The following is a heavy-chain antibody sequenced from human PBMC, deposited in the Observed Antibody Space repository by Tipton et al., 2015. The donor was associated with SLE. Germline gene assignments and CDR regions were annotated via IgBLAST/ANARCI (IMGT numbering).Heavy chain of an antibody. Sequence: GSLRLSCAASGFTFSSYWMSWVRQAPGKGLEWVANIKQDGSEKYYVDSVKGRFTISRDNAKNSLYLQMNSLRAEDTAVYYCAREYSSSAPCRAFDIWGQGTMVTVSS. J-gene: IGHJ3*02. CDR1: GFTFSSYW. CDR3: AREYSSSAPCRAFDI. V-gene: IGHV3-7*01. D-gene: IGHD6-6*01. CDR2: IKQDGSEK.